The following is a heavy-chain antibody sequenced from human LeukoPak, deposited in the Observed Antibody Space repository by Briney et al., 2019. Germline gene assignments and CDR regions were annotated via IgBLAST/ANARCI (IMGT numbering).Heavy chain of an antibody. CDR1: GYTFNGYY. V-gene: IGHV1-2*06. CDR2: INPNSGGT. J-gene: IGHJ4*02. Sequence: GASVKVSCKASGYTFNGYYMQWVRQAPGHALECIGRINPNSGGTNYAQKFQGRVTMNRDTSISTAYMELSRLRSDDTAVYYCARDGSSSYYFDYWGQGTLVTVSS. CDR3: ARDGSSSYYFDY. D-gene: IGHD6-6*01.